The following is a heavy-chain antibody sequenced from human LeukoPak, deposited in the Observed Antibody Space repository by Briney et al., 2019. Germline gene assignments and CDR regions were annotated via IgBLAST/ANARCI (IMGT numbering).Heavy chain of an antibody. J-gene: IGHJ4*02. Sequence: SETLSLTCTVSGGSINNNYWSWIRQPPGKGLEWIGYIYYSGSTNYNPSLKSRVTISVDTSKNQFSLKLSSVTAADTAVYYCARGAGYSSTKIDYWGQGTLVTVSS. V-gene: IGHV4-59*01. D-gene: IGHD6-13*01. CDR3: ARGAGYSSTKIDY. CDR2: IYYSGST. CDR1: GGSINNNY.